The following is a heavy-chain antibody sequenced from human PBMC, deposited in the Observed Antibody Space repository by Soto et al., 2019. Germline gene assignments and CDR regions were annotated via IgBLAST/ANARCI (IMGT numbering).Heavy chain of an antibody. Sequence: PSGALSPRTTVSDGSISARGYCCSWISQHPGKGLEWIGYIYYSGSTYYNPSLKSRVTISVDTSKNQFSLKLSSVTAADTAVYYCATSFGGVIHTQRVMAVWRQGTTVIVSS. J-gene: IGHJ6*01. CDR1: DGSISARGYC. D-gene: IGHD3-16*02. CDR3: ATSFGGVIHTQRVMAV. CDR2: IYYSGST. V-gene: IGHV4-31*03.